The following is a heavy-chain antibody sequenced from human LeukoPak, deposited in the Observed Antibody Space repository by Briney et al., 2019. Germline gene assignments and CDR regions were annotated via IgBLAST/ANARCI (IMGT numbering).Heavy chain of an antibody. D-gene: IGHD5-24*01. V-gene: IGHV3-64D*06. CDR2: ISSNGGNT. CDR3: VKDLDDYPPSDAFDL. Sequence: GGSLRLSCSASGFTFSDYPMHWVRQAPGKGLESVSTISSNGGNTHYADSVKGRFTTSRDNSKNTLYLQMSSLRAEDTAVYYCVKDLDDYPPSDAFDLWGQGTMVTVSS. J-gene: IGHJ3*01. CDR1: GFTFSDYP.